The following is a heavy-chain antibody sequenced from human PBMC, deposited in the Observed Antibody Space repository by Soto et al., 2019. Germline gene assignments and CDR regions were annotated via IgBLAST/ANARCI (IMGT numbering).Heavy chain of an antibody. Sequence: SETLSLTCTVSGGSVNSGSYYWSWTRQPPGKGLEWIGHIYYSGTPKYNPSLKNRVTMSVYTSNNQFSLRVNSVTVADTAISFCAGGYWGSGRQFDSWGQGTLVTVSS. CDR2: IYYSGTP. CDR3: AGGYWGSGRQFDS. CDR1: GGSVNSGSYY. V-gene: IGHV4-61*01. J-gene: IGHJ4*02. D-gene: IGHD6-25*01.